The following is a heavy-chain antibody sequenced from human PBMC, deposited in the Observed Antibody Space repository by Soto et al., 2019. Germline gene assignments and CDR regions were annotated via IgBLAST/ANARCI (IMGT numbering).Heavy chain of an antibody. V-gene: IGHV4-30-4*01. D-gene: IGHD2-2*01. CDR2: IYYSGST. CDR3: ARVQAGVVY. CDR1: GGSISSGDYF. J-gene: IGHJ4*02. Sequence: QVQLQESGPGLVKPSQTLSLTCTVSGGSISSGDYFWSWIRQPPGKGLEWFGYIYYSGSTYYNPSIXXRXTXXVDTSKNQFSLKLSSVTAAETAVYYCARVQAGVVYWGQGTLVTVFS.